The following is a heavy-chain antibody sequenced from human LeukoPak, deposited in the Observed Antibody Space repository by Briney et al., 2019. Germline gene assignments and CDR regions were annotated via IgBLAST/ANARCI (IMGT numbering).Heavy chain of an antibody. CDR1: GYTFTSYG. Sequence: GASVKVSCKASGYTFTSYGISWVRQTPGQGLEWMGWISAYNGNTNYAQKLQGRVTMTTDTSTSTAYMELRSLRSDDTAVYYCAGDGSYYYDSSGYSSYYYYYMDVWGKGTTVTVSS. D-gene: IGHD3-22*01. V-gene: IGHV1-18*01. J-gene: IGHJ6*03. CDR2: ISAYNGNT. CDR3: AGDGSYYYDSSGYSSYYYYYMDV.